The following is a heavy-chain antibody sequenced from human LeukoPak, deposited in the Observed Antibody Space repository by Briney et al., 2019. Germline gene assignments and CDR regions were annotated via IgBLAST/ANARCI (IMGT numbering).Heavy chain of an antibody. CDR2: ISYDGSNK. J-gene: IGHJ4*02. CDR1: GFTFSSYG. D-gene: IGHD6-13*01. CDR3: AKSSSSWFQTIDY. Sequence: PGGSLRLSCAASGFTFSSYGMHWVRQAPGKGLEWVAVISYDGSNKYYADSVKGRFTISRDNSKNTLYLQMNSLRAEDTAVYYCAKSSSSWFQTIDYWGQGTLVTVSS. V-gene: IGHV3-30*18.